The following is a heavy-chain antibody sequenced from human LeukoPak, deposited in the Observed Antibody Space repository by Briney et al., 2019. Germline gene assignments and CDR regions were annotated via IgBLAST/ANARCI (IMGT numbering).Heavy chain of an antibody. CDR1: GFSFGNYA. V-gene: IGHV3-23*01. CDR2: ISGTGGAT. CDR3: VKDPRDTYGTNWFVS. J-gene: IGHJ5*01. Sequence: GGSLRLSCVASGFSFGNYAMSWVRQAPGKGLQWVSQISGTGGATWYAGFARDRFTISRDNSKKTLYLQMSGLRVEDTAMFYCVKDPRDTYGTNWFVSWGQGTLLIVSS. D-gene: IGHD2-21*01.